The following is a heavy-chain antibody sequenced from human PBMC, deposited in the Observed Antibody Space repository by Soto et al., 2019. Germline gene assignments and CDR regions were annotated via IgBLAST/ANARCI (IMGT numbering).Heavy chain of an antibody. Sequence: VQLVESGGGVVLPGRSLRLSCEASGFTFRSYSMHWVRQAPGKGLEWVAVISFDGSETFYRDSVRGRFTVSRDNPKNTLSLQMDRVTAEDPAIYYCATPRGATGNLFDYWGQGT. CDR2: ISFDGSET. CDR3: ATPRGATGNLFDY. CDR1: GFTFRSYS. V-gene: IGHV3-30-3*01. J-gene: IGHJ4*02.